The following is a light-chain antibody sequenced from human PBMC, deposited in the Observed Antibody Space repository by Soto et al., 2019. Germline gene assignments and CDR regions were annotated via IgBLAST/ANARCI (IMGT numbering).Light chain of an antibody. V-gene: IGKV1-5*01. CDR3: QQYDNPPYP. Sequence: DIHLTQSPSTLSASVGERVTITCRASQSVSIWLAWYRQKPGKAPEVLVWDASSLQRGVPSRFSGSGSGTDFTFTIRSLQPEDIATYYCQQYDNPPYPFGQRTKVDIK. CDR2: DAS. CDR1: QSVSIW. J-gene: IGKJ2*01.